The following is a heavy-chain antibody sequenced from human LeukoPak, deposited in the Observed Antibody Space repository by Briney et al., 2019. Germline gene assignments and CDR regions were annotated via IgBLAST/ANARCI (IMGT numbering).Heavy chain of an antibody. V-gene: IGHV4-34*01. CDR1: GGSFSGYY. J-gene: IGHJ4*02. CDR3: ARGRSYVAY. D-gene: IGHD1-26*01. CDR2: INHSGST. Sequence: PSETLSLTCAVYGGSFSGYYWSWIRQPPGKGLEWIGEINHSGSTNYNPSLKSRVTISVDTSKNQFSLKLSSVTAADTAVYYCARGRSYVAYWGQGTLVTVSS.